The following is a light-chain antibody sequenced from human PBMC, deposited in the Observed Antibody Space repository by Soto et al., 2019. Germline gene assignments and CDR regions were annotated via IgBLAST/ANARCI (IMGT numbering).Light chain of an antibody. V-gene: IGKV3-15*01. J-gene: IGKJ2*01. CDR3: QHYHYWDT. Sequence: EVVLTQSPATLSVSPGERATLSCRANQSVSINLAWYQQKPGQAPRLLIYGASTRATGIPARFSGSGSGTEFTLTINSLQSEDFAIYYCQHYHYWDTFGQGTKLEIK. CDR1: QSVSIN. CDR2: GAS.